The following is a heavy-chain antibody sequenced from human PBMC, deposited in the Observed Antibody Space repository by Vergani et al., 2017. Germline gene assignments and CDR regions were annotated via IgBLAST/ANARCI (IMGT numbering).Heavy chain of an antibody. CDR1: GYTFTSYY. Sequence: QVQLVQSGAAVKKPGASVKVSCKASGYTFTSYYMPWVRQGPGQGLEWMGIINPSGGSTSYAQKFQGRVTMTRDTSTSTVYMELSSLRSEDTAVYYCANALYTSGGDYWGQGTLVTVSS. CDR2: INPSGGST. V-gene: IGHV1-46*03. CDR3: ANALYTSGGDY. D-gene: IGHD3-16*01. J-gene: IGHJ4*02.